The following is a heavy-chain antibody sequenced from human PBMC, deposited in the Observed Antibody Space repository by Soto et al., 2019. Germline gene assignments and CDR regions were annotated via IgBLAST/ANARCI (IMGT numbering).Heavy chain of an antibody. CDR3: AKGWGKYSSADFGGAFDI. D-gene: IGHD3-22*01. CDR1: GFTFSSYG. V-gene: IGHV3-30*18. J-gene: IGHJ3*02. Sequence: GGSLRLSCAASGFTFSSYGMHWVRQAPGKGLEWVAVISYDGSNKYYADSVKGRFTISRDNSKNTLYLQMNSLRAEDTAVYYCAKGWGKYSSADFGGAFDIWGQGTMVTVSS. CDR2: ISYDGSNK.